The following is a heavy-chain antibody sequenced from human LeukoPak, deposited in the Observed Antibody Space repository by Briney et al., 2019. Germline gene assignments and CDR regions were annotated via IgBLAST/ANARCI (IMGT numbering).Heavy chain of an antibody. CDR3: ARIYGRNFDH. D-gene: IGHD1-26*01. CDR1: GSTFSTNW. V-gene: IGHV5-51*01. J-gene: IGHJ4*02. CDR2: IYPSDSDT. Sequence: GESLQISCKGSGSTFSTNWIGWGRQLPGKGLEWMGIIYPSDSDTTYSPSFQGQVTISVDKSISTAYLQWRSLKASDTAMYYCARIYGRNFDHWGQGTLVTVSS.